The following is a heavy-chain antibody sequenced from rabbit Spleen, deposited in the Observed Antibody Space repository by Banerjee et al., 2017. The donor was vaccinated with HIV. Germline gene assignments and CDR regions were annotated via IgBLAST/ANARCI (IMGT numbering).Heavy chain of an antibody. CDR1: EFSFSNNYW. V-gene: IGHV1S45*01. CDR2: IDTGSGGSS. CDR3: ARDTSSSFSSYGMDL. D-gene: IGHD1-1*01. J-gene: IGHJ6*01. Sequence: QQQLVESGGGLVQPEGSLTLTCTASEFSFSNNYWICWVRQAPGKGLEWIACIDTGSGGSSYYPSWAKGRFTISKTSSTTVTLQMTSLTVADTATYFCARDTSSSFSSYGMDLWGPGTLVTVS.